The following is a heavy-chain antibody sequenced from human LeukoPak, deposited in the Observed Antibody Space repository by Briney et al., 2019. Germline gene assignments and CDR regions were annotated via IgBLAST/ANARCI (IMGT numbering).Heavy chain of an antibody. CDR3: ARKNWGYWYFDL. D-gene: IGHD7-27*01. J-gene: IGHJ2*01. CDR1: GGSISSSNW. V-gene: IGHV4-4*02. Sequence: SETLSLTCAVSGGSISSSNWWSWVRQPPGKGLERIGEIYHSGSTNYNPSLKSRVTISVDKSKNQFSLKLSSVTAADTAVYYCARKNWGYWYFDLWGRGTLVTVSS. CDR2: IYHSGST.